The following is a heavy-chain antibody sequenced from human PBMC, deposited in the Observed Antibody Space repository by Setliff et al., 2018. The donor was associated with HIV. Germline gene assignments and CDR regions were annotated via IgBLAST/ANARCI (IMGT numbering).Heavy chain of an antibody. CDR1: GYTFTSYA. V-gene: IGHV1-18*01. CDR2: VNANDGST. J-gene: IGHJ4*02. Sequence: ASVKVSCKASGYTFTSYAMNWVRQAPGQGLEWMGWVNANDGSTSYALKLQGRVTLTRDTSTSTAYMELRSLTSDDTGVYYCARKHATLPFDYWGQGTLVTVSS. D-gene: IGHD1-26*01. CDR3: ARKHATLPFDY.